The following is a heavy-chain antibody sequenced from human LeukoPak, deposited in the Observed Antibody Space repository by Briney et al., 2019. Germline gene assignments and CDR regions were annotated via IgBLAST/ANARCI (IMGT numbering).Heavy chain of an antibody. CDR1: GGSFSGYY. J-gene: IGHJ6*03. V-gene: IGHV4-34*01. D-gene: IGHD3-22*01. Sequence: PSETLSLTCAVYGGSFSGYYWSWIRQPPGKGLEWIGEINHSGSTNYNPSLKSRVTISVDTSKNQFSLKLSSVTAADTAVYYCARAGYDSSGYYFFYYYYMDVWGKGTTVTVSS. CDR2: INHSGST. CDR3: ARAGYDSSGYYFFYYYYMDV.